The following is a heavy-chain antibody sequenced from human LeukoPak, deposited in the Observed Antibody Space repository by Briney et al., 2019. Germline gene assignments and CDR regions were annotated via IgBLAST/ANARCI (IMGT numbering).Heavy chain of an antibody. V-gene: IGHV4-59*01. D-gene: IGHD3-9*01. Sequence: SETLSLTCTVSGGSLHNYYWSWIRQPPGKGLEWIGYIDYSGSTNYNPSLKSRVTISVDTSQNQFSLKLSSVTAADTAVYYCARGREVLRYFDWSFDIWGQGTMVTVSS. CDR2: IDYSGST. J-gene: IGHJ3*02. CDR3: ARGREVLRYFDWSFDI. CDR1: GGSLHNYY.